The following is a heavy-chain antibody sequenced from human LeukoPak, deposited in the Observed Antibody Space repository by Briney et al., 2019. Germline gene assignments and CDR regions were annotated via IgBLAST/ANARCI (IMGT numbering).Heavy chain of an antibody. D-gene: IGHD5-12*01. J-gene: IGHJ4*02. CDR2: TFYRSKWYN. CDR1: GDSVSNNNGA. CDR3: ARGIIATGFDY. Sequence: SQTLSLTCAISGDSVSNNNGAWNWIRQSPSRGLEWLGRTFYRSKWYNEYAGSVRSRITINSDTSRNNLSLQLNSVTPEDTAVYYCARGIIATGFDYWGQGTLVTVSS. V-gene: IGHV6-1*01.